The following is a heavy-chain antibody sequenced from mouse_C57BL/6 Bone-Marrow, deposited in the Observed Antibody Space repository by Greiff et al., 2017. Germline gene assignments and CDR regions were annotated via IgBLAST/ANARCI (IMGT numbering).Heavy chain of an antibody. V-gene: IGHV14-2*01. CDR2: IDPEDGET. D-gene: IGHD1-1*01. J-gene: IGHJ3*01. CDR1: GFNIKDYY. Sequence: EVMLVESGAELVKPGASVKLSCTASGFNIKDYYMHWVKQRTEQGLEWIGRIDPEDGETKYAPKFQGKATITADTSSNTAYLQLSSLTSEDTAVYYCARLSPYYYGSSPWFAYWGQGTLVTVSA. CDR3: ARLSPYYYGSSPWFAY.